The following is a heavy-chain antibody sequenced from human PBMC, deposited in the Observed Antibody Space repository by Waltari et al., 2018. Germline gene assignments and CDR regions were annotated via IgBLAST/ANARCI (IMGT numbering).Heavy chain of an antibody. Sequence: QVQLQESSPGLVKPSQTLSLTCTVPGGPTRRVGSCWSWLDHHPGKGLEWSGYIYYSGRTYYNPSLKSLVTISVDTSKNQFPLKLSSVTAADTAVYYCARAGGSSGYQFDPLGQGTLVTVSS. J-gene: IGHJ5*02. CDR1: GGPTRRVGSC. CDR3: ARAGGSSGYQFDP. D-gene: IGHD3-22*01. CDR2: IYYSGRT. V-gene: IGHV4-31*01.